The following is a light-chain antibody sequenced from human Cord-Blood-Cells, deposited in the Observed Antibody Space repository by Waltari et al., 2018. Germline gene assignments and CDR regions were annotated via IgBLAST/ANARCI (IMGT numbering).Light chain of an antibody. CDR2: DVS. CDR1: SSDVGGYNY. Sequence: LTQPASVSGSPGQSITISCTGTSSDVGGYNYVSWYQQHPGKAPKLMIYDVSNRPSGVSNRFSGSKSGNTASLTISGLQAEDEADYYCSSYTSSSTLPVFGGGTKLTVL. CDR3: SSYTSSSTLPV. V-gene: IGLV2-14*01. J-gene: IGLJ2*01.